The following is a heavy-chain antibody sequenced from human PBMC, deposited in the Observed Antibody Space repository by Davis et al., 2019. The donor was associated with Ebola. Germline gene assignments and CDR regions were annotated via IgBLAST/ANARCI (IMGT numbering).Heavy chain of an antibody. V-gene: IGHV1-24*01. CDR1: GYTLTELP. J-gene: IGHJ6*02. D-gene: IGHD1-1*01. CDR2: FEPEDGET. Sequence: ASVKVSCKVSGYTLTELPIHWVRQAPGKGLEWMGGFEPEDGETVYAQRLQGRVTMTEDTSTDTAYMELSSLRSKDTAVYYCATKGVSRQLPDYYYYGLDVWGQGTTVTVSS. CDR3: ATKGVSRQLPDYYYYGLDV.